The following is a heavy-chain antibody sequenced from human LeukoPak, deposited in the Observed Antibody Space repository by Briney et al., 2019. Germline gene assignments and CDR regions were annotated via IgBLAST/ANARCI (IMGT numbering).Heavy chain of an antibody. CDR3: AREHIVVVTAISFDY. Sequence: PSETLSLTCAVYGGSFSGYYWSWIRQPPGKGLEWIGEINHSGSTNYNPSLKSRVTISVDTSKNQFSLKLSSVTAADTAVYYCAREHIVVVTAISFDYWGQGTLVTVSS. CDR2: INHSGST. D-gene: IGHD2-21*02. J-gene: IGHJ4*02. V-gene: IGHV4-34*01. CDR1: GGSFSGYY.